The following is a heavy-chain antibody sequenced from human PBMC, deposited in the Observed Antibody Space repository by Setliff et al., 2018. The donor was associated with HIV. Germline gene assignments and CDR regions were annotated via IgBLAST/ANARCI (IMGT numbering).Heavy chain of an antibody. Sequence: LRLSCAASGFTFRNYWMHWVRQAPGKGLVWFSRIDGDGSGTSYADSVQGRVTISRDNAKNTLYLQMNSLRAEDTAVYYCVRDITTCWDVWGQGTTVTVSS. CDR1: GFTFRNYW. CDR2: IDGDGSGT. V-gene: IGHV3-74*01. CDR3: VRDITTCWDV. D-gene: IGHD4-4*01. J-gene: IGHJ6*02.